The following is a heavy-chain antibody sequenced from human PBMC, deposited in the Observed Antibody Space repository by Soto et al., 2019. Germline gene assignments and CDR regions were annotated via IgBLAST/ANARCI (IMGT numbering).Heavy chain of an antibody. CDR3: ARGGRFLEWLHKYNWFDP. CDR2: INHSGST. V-gene: IGHV4-34*01. Sequence: PSETLSLTCAVYGGSFSGYYWSWIRQPPGKGLEWIGEINHSGSTNYNPSLKSRVTISVDTSKNQFSLKLSSVTAADTAVYYCARGGRFLEWLHKYNWFDPWGQGXLVTVYS. J-gene: IGHJ5*02. CDR1: GGSFSGYY. D-gene: IGHD3-3*01.